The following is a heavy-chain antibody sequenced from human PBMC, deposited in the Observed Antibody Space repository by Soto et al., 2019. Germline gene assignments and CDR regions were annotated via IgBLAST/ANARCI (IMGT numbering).Heavy chain of an antibody. CDR3: AILNGNYYDSSGYYWYYYGMDV. Sequence: EVQLVESGGGLVKPGGSLRLSCATSGFTFSHYSINWVRQAPGKGLECVASISSGGSFIYYADSVKGRFTVSRDNAENSLSLHMTSLRAEDTDVYFCAILNGNYYDSSGYYWYYYGMDVWGQGTTVIVSS. CDR2: ISSGGSFI. CDR1: GFTFSHYS. J-gene: IGHJ6*02. D-gene: IGHD3-22*01. V-gene: IGHV3-21*01.